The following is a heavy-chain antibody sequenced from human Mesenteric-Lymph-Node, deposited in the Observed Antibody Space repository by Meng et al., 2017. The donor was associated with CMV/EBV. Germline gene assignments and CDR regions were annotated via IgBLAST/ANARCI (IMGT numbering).Heavy chain of an antibody. CDR3: ARYVDTALVVVY. J-gene: IGHJ4*02. V-gene: IGHV6-1*01. Sequence: GVCFASTSAAWSWFWQSPSSGLQWLGRTYFRSNWYNDYAISVKSRITIQPATSKNQFSLQLYSVTPEDTAVYYCARYVDTALVVVYWGQGTLVTVSS. D-gene: IGHD5-18*01. CDR2: TYFRSNWYN. CDR1: GVCFASTSAA.